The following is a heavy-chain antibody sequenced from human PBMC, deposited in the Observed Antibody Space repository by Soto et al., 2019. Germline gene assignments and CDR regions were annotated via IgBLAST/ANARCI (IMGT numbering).Heavy chain of an antibody. CDR2: IYHSGST. CDR1: SGSISSSNW. CDR3: ARDSRIAAAGTGWFDP. J-gene: IGHJ5*02. D-gene: IGHD6-13*01. Sequence: QVQLQESGPGLVKPSGTLSLTCAVSSGSISSSNWWSWVRQPPGKGLEWIGEIYHSGSTNYNPSLESRLTISVDKSKNQFALKLSSGTAADTAVYYCARDSRIAAAGTGWFDPWGPGTPVIVSS. V-gene: IGHV4-4*02.